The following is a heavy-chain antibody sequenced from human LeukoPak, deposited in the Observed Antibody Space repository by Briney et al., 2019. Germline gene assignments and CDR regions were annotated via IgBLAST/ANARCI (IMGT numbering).Heavy chain of an antibody. D-gene: IGHD3-3*01. J-gene: IGHJ5*02. CDR3: ARVGYDFWSDNWFDP. Sequence: ASVKVSCKASGGTFSSYAISWVRQAPGQGLEWMGGIIPIFGTANCAQKFQGRVTITTDESTSTAYMELSSLRSEDTAVYYCARVGYDFWSDNWFDPWGQGTLVTVSS. CDR2: IIPIFGTA. V-gene: IGHV1-69*05. CDR1: GGTFSSYA.